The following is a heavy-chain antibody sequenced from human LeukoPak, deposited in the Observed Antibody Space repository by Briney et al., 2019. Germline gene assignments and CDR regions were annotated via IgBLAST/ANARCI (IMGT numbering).Heavy chain of an antibody. V-gene: IGHV4-59*01. CDR2: IYYSGST. J-gene: IGHJ6*03. D-gene: IGHD3-10*01. CDR3: ASVRRGFGEFSKYYSYYYMDV. Sequence: SETLSLTCTVSGGSISSYYWSWIRQPPGKGLEWIGCIYYSGSTNYNPSFKSRVTISVDTSKNQFSLKLSSVTAADTAVYYCASVRRGFGEFSKYYSYYYMDVWGKGTTVTISS. CDR1: GGSISSYY.